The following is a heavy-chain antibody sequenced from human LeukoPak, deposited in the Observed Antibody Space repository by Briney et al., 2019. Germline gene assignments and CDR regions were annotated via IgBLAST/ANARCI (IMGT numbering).Heavy chain of an antibody. D-gene: IGHD3-3*02. CDR2: MNPLDNT. Sequence: ASVKVSCKASGYTSTSPDINWVRQATGRGLEWLGLMNPLDNTGYAQKFQGRVTLTRDKSINTAYMELSSLRSEDTAVYYCARYTQHYGFDIWGQGTMVTVSA. V-gene: IGHV1-8*01. J-gene: IGHJ3*02. CDR1: GYTSTSPD. CDR3: ARYTQHYGFDI.